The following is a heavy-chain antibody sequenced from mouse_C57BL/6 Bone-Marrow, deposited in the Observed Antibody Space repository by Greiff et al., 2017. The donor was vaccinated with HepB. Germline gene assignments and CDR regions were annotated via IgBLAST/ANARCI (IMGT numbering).Heavy chain of an antibody. J-gene: IGHJ1*03. V-gene: IGHV1-59*01. D-gene: IGHD1-1*01. CDR3: ANYYGSSYRYFDV. CDR1: GYTFTSYW. Sequence: QVQLKQPGAELVRPGTSVKLSCKASGYTFTSYWMHWVKQRPGQGLEWIGVIDPSDSYTNYNQKFKGKATLTVDTSSSTAYMQLSSLTSEDSAVYYCANYYGSSYRYFDVWGTGTTVTVSS. CDR2: IDPSDSYT.